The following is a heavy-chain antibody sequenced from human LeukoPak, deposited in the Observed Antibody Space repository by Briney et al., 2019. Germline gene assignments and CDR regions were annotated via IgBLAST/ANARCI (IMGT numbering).Heavy chain of an antibody. CDR2: IYYRGST. Sequence: SETLSLTCTVSGGSISSSSYYWGWIRQPPGKGLEWIGSIYYRGSTYYNPSLKSRVTISVDTSKNQFSLKLSSVTAADTAVYYCARDPNRGPYYYYYYMDVWGKGTTVTVSS. D-gene: IGHD1/OR15-1a*01. V-gene: IGHV4-39*07. CDR3: ARDPNRGPYYYYYYMDV. CDR1: GGSISSSSYY. J-gene: IGHJ6*03.